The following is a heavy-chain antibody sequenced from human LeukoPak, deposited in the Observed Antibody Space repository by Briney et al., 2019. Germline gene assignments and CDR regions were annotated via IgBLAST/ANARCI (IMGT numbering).Heavy chain of an antibody. CDR1: GLTFTDFW. J-gene: IGHJ4*02. CDR3: SGRDSGRSPRAY. D-gene: IGHD2-15*01. CDR2: IKPDGNEK. Sequence: GGSLRLSCAASGLTFTDFWMNWVRLAPGRGLEWLANIKPDGNEKYYVDSVKGRFAISRDNAKNEVYLEMNSLRAEDTGVYYCSGRDSGRSPRAYWGQGTLVRVSS. V-gene: IGHV3-7*01.